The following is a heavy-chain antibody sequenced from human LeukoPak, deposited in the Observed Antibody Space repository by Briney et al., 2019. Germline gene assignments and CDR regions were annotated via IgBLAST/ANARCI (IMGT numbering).Heavy chain of an antibody. V-gene: IGHV3-23*01. CDR3: AKDRGGMATISITPPFDY. D-gene: IGHD5-24*01. CDR2: ISGSGGST. CDR1: GFTFRSYA. Sequence: GGSLRLSCAASGFTFRSYAMSWVRQAPGKGLEWVSAISGSGGSTYYADSVKGRFTISRDNSKNTLYLQMNSQRTEDTAVYYCAKDRGGMATISITPPFDYWGQGTLVTVAS. J-gene: IGHJ4*02.